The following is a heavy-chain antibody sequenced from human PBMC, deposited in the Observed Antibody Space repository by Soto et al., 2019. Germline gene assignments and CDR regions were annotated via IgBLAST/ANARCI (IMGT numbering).Heavy chain of an antibody. CDR3: ARYDYNGYYFDY. CDR1: GHTLTELS. Sequence: ASVKVSCKVSGHTLTELSMHWVRQAPGRGLEWMGGFDPEDGSTTYAQKFQGRVTMTRDTSTTTVYMELSSLRSEDTAVYYCARYDYNGYYFDYWGQGTLVTVSS. V-gene: IGHV1-24*01. J-gene: IGHJ4*02. CDR2: FDPEDGST. D-gene: IGHD4-4*01.